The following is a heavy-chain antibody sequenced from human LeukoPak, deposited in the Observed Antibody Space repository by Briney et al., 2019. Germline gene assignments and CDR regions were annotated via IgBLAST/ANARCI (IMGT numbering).Heavy chain of an antibody. D-gene: IGHD3-10*01. J-gene: IGHJ4*02. V-gene: IGHV3-7*01. CDR2: IKQDGSER. Sequence: GTSLRLSCAASGFTFSTYWMSWVRQAPGKGLEWVANIKQDGSERYYVDSVKGRFTISRDNGKNSLYLQMNSLRAEDTAVYYCARVGYYYGSGSYYKSSYFFDYWGQGTLVTVSS. CDR1: GFTFSTYW. CDR3: ARVGYYYGSGSYYKSSYFFDY.